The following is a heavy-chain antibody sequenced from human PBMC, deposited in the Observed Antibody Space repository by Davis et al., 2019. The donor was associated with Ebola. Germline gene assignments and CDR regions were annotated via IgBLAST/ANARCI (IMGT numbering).Heavy chain of an antibody. CDR1: GFTFSSYY. CDR2: ISTGSSTI. J-gene: IGHJ4*02. V-gene: IGHV3-48*02. D-gene: IGHD4-23*01. Sequence: GESLKISCAASGFTFSSYYMNWVRQAPGKGLEWVSYISTGSSTIYYADSVKGRFTISRDNAKNSLYLQMNSLRDEDTAVYYCARRGVVTPLFTFYFDYWGQGTLVTVSS. CDR3: ARRGVVTPLFTFYFDY.